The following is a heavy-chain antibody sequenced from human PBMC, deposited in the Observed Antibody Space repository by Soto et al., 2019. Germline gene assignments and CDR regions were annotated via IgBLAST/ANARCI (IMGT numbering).Heavy chain of an antibody. D-gene: IGHD3-10*01. CDR3: TRAVRGDYYYGMDV. J-gene: IGHJ6*02. CDR2: IRSKAYGGTT. CDR1: GFTFSSYA. V-gene: IGHV3-49*04. Sequence: PGGSLRLSCAASGFTFSSYAMSWVRQAPGKGLEWVGFIRSKAYGGTTEYAASVKGRFTISRDDSKSIAYLQMNSLKTEDTAVYYCTRAVRGDYYYGMDVWGQGTTVTVSS.